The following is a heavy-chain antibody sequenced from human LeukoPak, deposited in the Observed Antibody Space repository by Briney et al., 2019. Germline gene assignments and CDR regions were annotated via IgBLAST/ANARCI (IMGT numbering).Heavy chain of an antibody. CDR2: MNPNSGNT. V-gene: IGHV1-8*03. D-gene: IGHD3-10*01. CDR3: ARGSGLWFGEWGSSDAFDI. Sequence: GASVKVSCKCSGYTFTSYDINWVRQATGQGLEWMGWMNPNSGNTGYAQKFQGRVTITRNTSISTAYMELSSLRSEDTAVYYCARGSGLWFGEWGSSDAFDIWGQGTMVTVSS. J-gene: IGHJ3*02. CDR1: GYTFTSYD.